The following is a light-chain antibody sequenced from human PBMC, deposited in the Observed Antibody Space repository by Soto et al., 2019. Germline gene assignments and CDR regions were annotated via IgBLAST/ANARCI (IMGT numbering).Light chain of an antibody. CDR1: RYIDKF. Sequence: DIQMTQSPASLSASVGDRVTITCQASRYIDKFLNWYQQKPGKAPKLLIDYAFNLATGVTSRFSGSGSGTHFTFTISSLQPEDVATYYCQQYDDLPLTFGPGTRLQIK. V-gene: IGKV1-33*01. J-gene: IGKJ5*01. CDR2: YAF. CDR3: QQYDDLPLT.